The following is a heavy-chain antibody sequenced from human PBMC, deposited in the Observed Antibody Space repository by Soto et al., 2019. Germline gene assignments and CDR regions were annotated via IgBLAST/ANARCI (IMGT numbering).Heavy chain of an antibody. Sequence: GGSLRLSCAASGFTFDDYAMHWVRQAPGKGLEWVSGISWNSGSIGYADSVKGRFTISRDNAKNSLYLQMNSLRAEDTALYYCAKDLSYALESGWFDPWGQGTLVTVSS. D-gene: IGHD1-1*01. J-gene: IGHJ5*02. CDR3: AKDLSYALESGWFDP. V-gene: IGHV3-9*01. CDR2: ISWNSGSI. CDR1: GFTFDDYA.